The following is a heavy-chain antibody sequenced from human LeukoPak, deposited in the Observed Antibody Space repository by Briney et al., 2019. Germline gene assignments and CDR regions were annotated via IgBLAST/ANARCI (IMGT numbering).Heavy chain of an antibody. V-gene: IGHV1-3*01. D-gene: IGHD3-10*01. CDR3: ARDLYYGSGSPPYYYYGMDV. J-gene: IGHJ6*04. Sequence: VSVKVSCKASGYTFTSYAMHWVRQAPGQRLEWMGWINAGNGNTKYSQKFQGRVTITRDTSASTAYMELSSLRSEDTAVYYCARDLYYGSGSPPYYYYGMDVWGKGTTVTVSS. CDR1: GYTFTSYA. CDR2: INAGNGNT.